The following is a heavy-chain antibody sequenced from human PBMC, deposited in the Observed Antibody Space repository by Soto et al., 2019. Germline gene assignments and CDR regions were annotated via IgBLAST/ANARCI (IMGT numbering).Heavy chain of an antibody. CDR3: AKGEYYYGSGSPYYAMDV. CDR1: GFPFSNYG. D-gene: IGHD3-10*01. J-gene: IGHJ6*02. V-gene: IGHV3-30*18. Sequence: GGSLRLSCAASGFPFSNYGMHWVRQAPGKGLEWVAVTSYDGSNKYYADSVKGRFTISRDNSKDTLYLQMNSLKTEDTAVYFCAKGEYYYGSGSPYYAMDVWGQGTTVTVSS. CDR2: TSYDGSNK.